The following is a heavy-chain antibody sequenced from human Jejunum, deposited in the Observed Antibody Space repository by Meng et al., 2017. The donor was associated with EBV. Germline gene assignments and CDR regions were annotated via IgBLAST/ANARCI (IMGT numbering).Heavy chain of an antibody. J-gene: IGHJ4*02. CDR1: GGSVSSGTYS. CDR3: ARNWNF. D-gene: IGHD1-1*01. Sequence: QLQLQASGPGLVQPPDTLSLTCTGCGGSVSSGTYSWTWTRQPPGKGLEWIGYIYNSGSTNYNPSLKSRVTISLDTSKNQFSLKLSSVTAADTAMYYCARNWNFWGQGTLVTVSS. CDR2: IYNSGST. V-gene: IGHV4-61*01.